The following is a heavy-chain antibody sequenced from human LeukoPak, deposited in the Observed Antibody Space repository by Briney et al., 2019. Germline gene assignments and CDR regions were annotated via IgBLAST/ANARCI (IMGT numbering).Heavy chain of an antibody. Sequence: ASVKVSCKASGYTFTGYYMHWVRQAPGQGLEWMGWINPNSGGTNYAQKFQGWVTMTRDTSISTAYMELSRLRSDDTAVYYCARVRIRGSHPGNYYYGMDVWGQGTMVTVSS. J-gene: IGHJ6*02. CDR2: INPNSGGT. CDR1: GYTFTGYY. V-gene: IGHV1-2*04. D-gene: IGHD1-26*01. CDR3: ARVRIRGSHPGNYYYGMDV.